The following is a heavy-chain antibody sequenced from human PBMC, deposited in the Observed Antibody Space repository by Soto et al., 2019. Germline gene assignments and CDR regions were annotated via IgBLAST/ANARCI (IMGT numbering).Heavy chain of an antibody. D-gene: IGHD3-22*01. J-gene: IGHJ4*02. CDR3: ARELTMIVDN. Sequence: QVQLVQSGAEVKQPGASVKVSCKASGYTFTSYDINWVRQATGQGLEWMGWMNPNSGNTGYAQKFQGRVTMTRNTSINTDYMELSTLRSEDTAVYYCARELTMIVDNWGQGTLVTVSS. V-gene: IGHV1-8*01. CDR1: GYTFTSYD. CDR2: MNPNSGNT.